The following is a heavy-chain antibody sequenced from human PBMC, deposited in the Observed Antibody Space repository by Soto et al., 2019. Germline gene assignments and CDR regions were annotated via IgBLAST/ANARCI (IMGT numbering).Heavy chain of an antibody. CDR1: GGSISSSSYY. Sequence: PSETLSLTCTVSGGSISSSSYYWGWILHPPGKGLEWIGSIYYSGSTYYNPSLKSRVTISVDTSKNQSSLKLSSVTAADTAVYYCARGRSSSPILNYYYYSMDVWGKGTTVTVSS. CDR3: ARGRSSSPILNYYYYSMDV. J-gene: IGHJ6*03. CDR2: IYYSGST. D-gene: IGHD6-6*01. V-gene: IGHV4-39*01.